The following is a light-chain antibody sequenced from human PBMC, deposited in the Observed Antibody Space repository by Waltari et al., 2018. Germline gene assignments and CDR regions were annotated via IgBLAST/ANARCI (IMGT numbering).Light chain of an antibody. CDR2: KAS. Sequence: DIQMTQSPSSLSASVGDRVTITCRASQGVNSWLAWYQQKPGKAPKLLIQKASSLESGVPSRFSGSGSGTDFTLTIGSLQPEDFATYYCQQYNSAPHSFGQGTKVDIK. V-gene: IGKV1-5*03. CDR1: QGVNSW. J-gene: IGKJ2*03. CDR3: QQYNSAPHS.